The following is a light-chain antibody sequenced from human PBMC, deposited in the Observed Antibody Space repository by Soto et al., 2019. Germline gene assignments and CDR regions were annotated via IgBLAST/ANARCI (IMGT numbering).Light chain of an antibody. V-gene: IGKV1-5*03. CDR3: QQYNSVSLLT. CDR1: ESISNF. Sequence: DIQMTQSPSTLSASVGDRVTITCRASESISNFLAWYQQKPGKAPNLLIYKASSLESGVPSRFSGSGSGTEFTLTISSLQPDDFATYYCQQYNSVSLLTFGGGTRWIS. CDR2: KAS. J-gene: IGKJ4*01.